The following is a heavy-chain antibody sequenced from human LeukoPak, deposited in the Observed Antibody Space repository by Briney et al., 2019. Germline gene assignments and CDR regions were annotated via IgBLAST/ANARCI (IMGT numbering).Heavy chain of an antibody. CDR3: ARGGRAGDYGYYFDY. Sequence: SETLSLTCSVSGGFISSDYWSWIRQPPGKGLEWIGFIYFSGSSFYNPSLNSRVTISVDTSKNQFSLKVYSVTAPDTAIYYCARGGRAGDYGYYFDYWGQGTLVTAAS. J-gene: IGHJ4*02. CDR2: IYFSGSS. CDR1: GGFISSDY. D-gene: IGHD4-17*01. V-gene: IGHV4-59*01.